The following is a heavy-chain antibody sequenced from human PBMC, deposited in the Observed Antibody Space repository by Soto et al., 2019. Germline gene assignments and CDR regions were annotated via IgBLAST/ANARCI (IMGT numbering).Heavy chain of an antibody. V-gene: IGHV1-46*01. J-gene: IGHJ5*02. CDR1: GFSFSDYF. CDR3: ARDNSQNYGTAAASSLFHP. CDR2: SNPSGDSR. D-gene: IGHD2-15*01. Sequence: QAQLVQSGAEVKKPGASVKVSCKASGFSFSDYFMHWVRQAPGQGLEWMGISNPSGDSRNYAQKFQGRVTLPRYTSASTVYLDLRSLRYEDTAVYYCARDNSQNYGTAAASSLFHPWGHGTPVTDSS.